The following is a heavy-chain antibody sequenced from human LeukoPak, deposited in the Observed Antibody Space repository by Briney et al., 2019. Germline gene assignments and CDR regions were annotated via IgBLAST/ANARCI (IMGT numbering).Heavy chain of an antibody. CDR2: FNSDGSRT. Sequence: GGYLRLSCAASGFPFGSSLMYWVRQAPGKGLGGVSRFNSDGSRTSYADSVKSRFTVSRDNAKNTLYLQMNSLRAEDTAVYYCARGDFAAGTDWGYYFDYWGQGTLGTVSS. CDR1: GFPFGSSL. V-gene: IGHV3-74*01. D-gene: IGHD6-13*01. CDR3: ARGDFAAGTDWGYYFDY. J-gene: IGHJ4*02.